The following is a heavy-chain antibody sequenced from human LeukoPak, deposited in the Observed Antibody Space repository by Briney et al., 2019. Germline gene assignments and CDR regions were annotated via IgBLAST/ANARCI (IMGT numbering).Heavy chain of an antibody. CDR2: INPYSGGT. J-gene: IGHJ4*02. CDR1: GYTFTGYY. CDR3: ARAEDIVATGGFDY. D-gene: IGHD5-12*01. Sequence: ASVKVSCKASGYTFTGYYMHWVRQAPGQGLEWMGWINPYSGGTNYAQKFQGRVTMTSGTSISTAYMELSRLRSDDTAVYSCARAEDIVATGGFDYWGQGTLVTVSS. V-gene: IGHV1-2*02.